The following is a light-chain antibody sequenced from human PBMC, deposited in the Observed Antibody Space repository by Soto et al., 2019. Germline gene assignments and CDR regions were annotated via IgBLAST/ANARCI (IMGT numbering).Light chain of an antibody. J-gene: IGKJ1*01. CDR3: QKYNSAPWT. V-gene: IGKV1-27*01. CDR2: GAS. CDR1: QGISTY. Sequence: DIQMTQSPSSLSASIGDRVTITCRASQGISTYLAWYQQKPGKVPYLLIYGASSLQSGVPSRFSGSGSGTDFSLTISRLQPDDVATYYCQKYNSAPWTFGQGTKVEIK.